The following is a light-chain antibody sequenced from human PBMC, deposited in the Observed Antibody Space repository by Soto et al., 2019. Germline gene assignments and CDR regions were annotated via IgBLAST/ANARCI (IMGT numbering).Light chain of an antibody. J-gene: IGLJ2*01. CDR3: QTWGTGIVV. CDR2: LNSDGSH. Sequence: QPVLTQSPSASASLGASVKLTCTLSSGHSSYAIAWHQQQPEKGPRYLMKLNSDGSHSKGDGIPDRFSGSSSGAERYLTISSLHSEDEADSSCQTWGTGIVVFGGGTKLTVL. V-gene: IGLV4-69*01. CDR1: SGHSSYA.